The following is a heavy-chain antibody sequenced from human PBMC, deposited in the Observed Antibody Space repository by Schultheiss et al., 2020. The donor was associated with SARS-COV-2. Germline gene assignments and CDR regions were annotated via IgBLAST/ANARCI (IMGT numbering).Heavy chain of an antibody. CDR2: IYYSGNT. J-gene: IGHJ4*02. Sequence: SETLSLTCAVYGGSFSGYYWSWIRQPPGKGLEWIGSIYYSGNTYYNPSLKSRVTISAETSKNQVSLKLSSVTAADTAVYYCARATVITSPYYFDYWGQGTPVTVSS. CDR3: ARATVITSPYYFDY. D-gene: IGHD3-16*01. CDR1: GGSFSGYY. V-gene: IGHV4-34*01.